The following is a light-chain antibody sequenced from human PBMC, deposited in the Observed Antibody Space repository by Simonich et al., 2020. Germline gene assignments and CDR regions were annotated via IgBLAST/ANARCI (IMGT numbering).Light chain of an antibody. Sequence: QSALTQPASVSGSPGQSITIPCTGTSSDVGGYNYVSWYQQHPGKAPKLMIYDVSKRPSGFSNRFSVSKAGNTASLTISGLQAEDEADYYCSSYTSSSTWVFGGGTKLTVL. J-gene: IGLJ3*02. V-gene: IGLV2-14*01. CDR2: DVS. CDR3: SSYTSSSTWV. CDR1: SSDVGGYNY.